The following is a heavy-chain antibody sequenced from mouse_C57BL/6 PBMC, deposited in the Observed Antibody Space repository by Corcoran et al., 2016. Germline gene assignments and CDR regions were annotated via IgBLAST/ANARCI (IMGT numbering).Heavy chain of an antibody. J-gene: IGHJ1*03. CDR1: GYTFTDYY. Sequence: VQLQQSGPELVKPGASVKISCKASGYTFTDYYMNWVKQSHGKSLEWIGDINPNNGGTSYNQKFKGKATLTVDKSSSTAYMELRSLTSEDSAVYYCARVVTTVVATNFDVWGTGTTVTVSS. CDR3: ARVVTTVVATNFDV. V-gene: IGHV1-26*01. CDR2: INPNNGGT. D-gene: IGHD1-1*01.